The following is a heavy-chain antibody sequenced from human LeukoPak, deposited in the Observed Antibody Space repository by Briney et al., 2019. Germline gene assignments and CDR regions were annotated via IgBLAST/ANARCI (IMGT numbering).Heavy chain of an antibody. J-gene: IGHJ6*03. Sequence: GGSLRLSCAASGFTFISYGMHWVRQAPGKGLEWVAVIWYDGSNKYYADSVKGRFTISRDNSKNTLYLQMNSLRAEDTAVYYCAKDYGDSNYYYYYMDVWGKGTTVTVSS. CDR1: GFTFISYG. D-gene: IGHD4-17*01. CDR2: IWYDGSNK. V-gene: IGHV3-33*06. CDR3: AKDYGDSNYYYYYMDV.